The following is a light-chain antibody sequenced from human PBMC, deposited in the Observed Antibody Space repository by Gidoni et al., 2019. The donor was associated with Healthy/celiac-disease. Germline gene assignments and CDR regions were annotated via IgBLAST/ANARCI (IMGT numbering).Light chain of an antibody. Sequence: IVLTQSPATLSLSPGERATLSCRASPSVSSYLAWYQQTPGQAPSLLLYDASNKATGIPARFRGSGSGTDFTLTISSLEPEDFAVYYCQRRSNWLTFGGGTKVEIK. CDR3: QRRSNWLT. CDR2: DAS. CDR1: PSVSSY. V-gene: IGKV3-11*01. J-gene: IGKJ4*01.